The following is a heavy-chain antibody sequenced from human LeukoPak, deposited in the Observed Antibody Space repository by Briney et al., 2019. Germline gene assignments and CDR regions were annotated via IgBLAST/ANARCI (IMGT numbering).Heavy chain of an antibody. Sequence: GGSLRLSCSVSGFTVRNNYVNWVREAPGKGLEWVSVIYSGGSTFYADSVKGRFTISRDNSKNTLYLQMNSLRAEDTAIYYCASGGGDGYNFRYSDYWGQGTLVTVSS. J-gene: IGHJ4*02. CDR1: GFTVRNNY. CDR3: ASGGGDGYNFRYSDY. D-gene: IGHD5-24*01. V-gene: IGHV3-66*01. CDR2: IYSGGST.